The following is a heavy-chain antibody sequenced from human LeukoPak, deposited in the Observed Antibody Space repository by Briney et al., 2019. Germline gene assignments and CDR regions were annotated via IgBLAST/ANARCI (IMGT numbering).Heavy chain of an antibody. V-gene: IGHV1-18*01. J-gene: IGHJ6*02. CDR2: ISAYNGNT. CDR1: GYTFTSYG. D-gene: IGHD2-2*01. Sequence: ASVKVSCKASGYTFTSYGISWVRQAPGQGLEWMGWISAYNGNTNYAQKLQGRVTMTTDTSTSTAYMELRSLRSDDTAEYYCARYQLLEVTYYYYGMDVWGQGTTVTVSS. CDR3: ARYQLLEVTYYYYGMDV.